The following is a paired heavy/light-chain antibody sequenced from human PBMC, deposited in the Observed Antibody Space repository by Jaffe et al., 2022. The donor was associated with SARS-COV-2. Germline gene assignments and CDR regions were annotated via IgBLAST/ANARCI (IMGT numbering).Heavy chain of an antibody. Sequence: EVHLVESGGDSVQPGGSLRLSCAASGFSLRDYWMHWVRQAPGKGLVWVSRIDFDGRNTNYADSVKGRFTISRDNAKNTVYLQMNSLRADDTAMYYCVRDFRIYDHWGQGTLVTVSS. V-gene: IGHV3-74*01. CDR3: VRDFRIYDH. D-gene: IGHD2-15*01. CDR1: GFSLRDYW. J-gene: IGHJ4*02. CDR2: IDFDGRNT.
Light chain of an antibody. CDR2: DVS. J-gene: IGLJ1*01. V-gene: IGLV2-14*03. CDR1: SSDIGNYDF. Sequence: QSALTQPASVSGSPGQSITISCTGASSDIGNYDFVSWYQQHFPGEVPKLLIFDVSNRPLGVSNRFSGSKSGNTASLTISGLQAEDEADYYCTSFTSGHTHVFGSGTKVTVL. CDR3: TSFTSGHTHV.